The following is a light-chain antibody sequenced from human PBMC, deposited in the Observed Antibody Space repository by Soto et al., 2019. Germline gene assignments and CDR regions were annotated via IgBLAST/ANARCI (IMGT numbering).Light chain of an antibody. CDR2: KAS. J-gene: IGKJ2*01. V-gene: IGKV1-5*03. CDR1: QSIRDY. CDR3: QHFNSYPYT. Sequence: DIQMTQSPSTLSASVGDRVTITCRASQSIRDYLAWFQQKPGKAPRLLIYKASNLQSGVPSRFSGSGSGTEFTLTISSRQLDDFATYYCQHFNSYPYTFGQGTKLEIK.